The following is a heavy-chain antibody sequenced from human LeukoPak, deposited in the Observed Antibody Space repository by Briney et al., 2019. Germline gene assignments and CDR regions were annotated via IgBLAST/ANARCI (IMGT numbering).Heavy chain of an antibody. Sequence: GASLRLSCAASGFTFSSYSMNWVRQAPGKGLEWVANIKQDGSEKYYVDSVKGRFTISRDNAKNSLYLQMNSLRAEDTAVYYCARDNDVRGVTPSDYWGQGTLVTVSS. CDR1: GFTFSSYS. CDR2: IKQDGSEK. V-gene: IGHV3-7*01. J-gene: IGHJ4*02. D-gene: IGHD3-10*02. CDR3: ARDNDVRGVTPSDY.